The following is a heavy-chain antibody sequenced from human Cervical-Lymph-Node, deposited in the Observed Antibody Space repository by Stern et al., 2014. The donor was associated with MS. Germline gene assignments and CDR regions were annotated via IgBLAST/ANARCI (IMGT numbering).Heavy chain of an antibody. Sequence: VQLVQSGAEVKKPGASVKVSCKVSGYTLSEISMHWVRQAPGKGLERMGGFDPEHGETRYAQKFQGRVTMAEDRSTDTAYMELSSLRSEDTAVYYCATHRGRVTYYYGMDVWGQGTTVTVSS. D-gene: IGHD2-21*02. CDR1: GYTLSEIS. J-gene: IGHJ6*02. V-gene: IGHV1-24*01. CDR3: ATHRGRVTYYYGMDV. CDR2: FDPEHGET.